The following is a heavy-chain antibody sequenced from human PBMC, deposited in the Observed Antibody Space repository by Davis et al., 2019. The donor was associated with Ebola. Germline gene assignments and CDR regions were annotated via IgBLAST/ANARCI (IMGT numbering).Heavy chain of an antibody. D-gene: IGHD3-16*02. CDR3: ATAPRVWETYRNRPYFDY. V-gene: IGHV1-69*06. J-gene: IGHJ4*02. CDR1: GDTFSTNT. CDR2: LIPLFATP. Sequence: SVKVSCKASGDTFSTNTVIWVRQAPGQGLEWMGELIPLFATPSYSQKFQGRVTMTEDTSTDTAYMELSSLRSEDTAVYYCATAPRVWETYRNRPYFDYWGQGTLVTVSS.